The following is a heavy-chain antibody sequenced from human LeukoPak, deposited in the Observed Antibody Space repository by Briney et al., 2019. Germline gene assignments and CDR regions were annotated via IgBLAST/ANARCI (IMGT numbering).Heavy chain of an antibody. Sequence: KPSETLSLTCTVSGGSISSSSYYWGWIRQPPGKGLEWIGSIYYSVSTYYNPSLKSRDTISVDTSKNQFSLKLSSVTAADTAVYYCARGSYDFWSGSSSWFDPWGQGTLVTVSS. J-gene: IGHJ5*02. CDR3: ARGSYDFWSGSSSWFDP. D-gene: IGHD3-3*01. CDR1: GGSISSSSYY. V-gene: IGHV4-39*02. CDR2: IYYSVST.